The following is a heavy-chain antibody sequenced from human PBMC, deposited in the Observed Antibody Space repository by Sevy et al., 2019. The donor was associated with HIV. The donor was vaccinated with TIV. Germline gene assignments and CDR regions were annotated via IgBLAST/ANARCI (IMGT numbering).Heavy chain of an antibody. V-gene: IGHV3-30*02. CDR3: ARDRKVLLVVYAIPFDAFDI. Sequence: GGSLRLSCTASGFTSSNHAMHWVRQGPGKGSEWVAFIRNDGSHEYYADSVKGRFTISRDNSKNTLYLQMNSLRPEDTAVYYCARDRKVLLVVYAIPFDAFDIWGQGTMVTVSS. CDR2: IRNDGSHE. D-gene: IGHD2-8*02. CDR1: GFTSSNHA. J-gene: IGHJ3*02.